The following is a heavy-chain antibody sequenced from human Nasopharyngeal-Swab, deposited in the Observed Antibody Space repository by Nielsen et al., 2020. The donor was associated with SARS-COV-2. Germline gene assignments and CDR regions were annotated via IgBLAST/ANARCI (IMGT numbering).Heavy chain of an antibody. D-gene: IGHD4-11*01. J-gene: IGHJ6*02. CDR1: GFIFSDYY. CDR3: ARRDTVTLYYYYYGMDV. Sequence: GSLRLSCAASGFIFSDYYMSWIRQAPGKGLEWVSYISSSDSFIYYADSVKGRFTISRDNAKNSLYLQMNSLRAEDTAVYYCARRDTVTLYYYYYGMDVWGQGTTVTVSS. V-gene: IGHV3-11*04. CDR2: ISSSDSFI.